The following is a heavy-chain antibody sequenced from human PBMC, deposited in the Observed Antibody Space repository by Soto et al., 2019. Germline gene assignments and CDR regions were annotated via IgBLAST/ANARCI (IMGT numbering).Heavy chain of an antibody. V-gene: IGHV1-18*01. D-gene: IGHD6-19*01. CDR1: GYSFTNYG. CDR2: ISAFNGNT. J-gene: IGHJ6*03. Sequence: QAQLVQSGAEVKKPGASVTVSCKASGYSFTNYGVTWVRQAPGQGLEWMGWISAFNGNTHYAQNLQGRVTMTTDASTSTAYMELRSLGSDDTGVYYCARDRGVAPPVAGNTHYYYYMDVWGKGTTVTVSS. CDR3: ARDRGVAPPVAGNTHYYYYMDV.